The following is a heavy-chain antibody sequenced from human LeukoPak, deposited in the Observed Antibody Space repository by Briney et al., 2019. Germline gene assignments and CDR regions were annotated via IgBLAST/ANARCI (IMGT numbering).Heavy chain of an antibody. Sequence: ASVKVSCKASGYTFTNNDINWVRQATGQGIEWMGWVSPDSGDTGYAPNFRGRVTMTTDTSINTAYMELTSLTSEDTAIYYCTRGRAAGDRGQGTLVTVSS. CDR2: VSPDSGDT. CDR1: GYTFTNND. J-gene: IGHJ4*02. CDR3: TRGRAAGD. V-gene: IGHV1-8*01. D-gene: IGHD2-21*02.